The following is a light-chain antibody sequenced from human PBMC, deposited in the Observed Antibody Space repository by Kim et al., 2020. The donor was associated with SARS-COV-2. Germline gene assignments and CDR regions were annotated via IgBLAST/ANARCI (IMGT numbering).Light chain of an antibody. V-gene: IGKV3-20*01. CDR1: QSVGSNQ. J-gene: IGKJ2*01. CDR2: AAS. CDR3: QQYGSPPRT. Sequence: PGESATLSCRASQSVGSNQLAWYQQKVGQSPRLLIYAASSRATGIPDRFSGSGSGTDITLTISRLEPEDFAVYYCQQYGSPPRTFGQGTKLEI.